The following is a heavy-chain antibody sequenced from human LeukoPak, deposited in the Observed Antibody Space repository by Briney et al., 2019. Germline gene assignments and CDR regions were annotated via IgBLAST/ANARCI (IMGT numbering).Heavy chain of an antibody. V-gene: IGHV3-49*03. CDR3: SRDRVWGYGSSWYDY. CDR2: IRSKTYGGTT. Sequence: RAGGSLRLSCTASGFTFGDFAMSWFRQGPGKGLEWVGFIRSKTYGGTTEYAASVKGRFSISRDDSKSLAYLQMHSLKMEDTAVYYCSRDRVWGYGSSWYDYWGQGTLVTVSS. J-gene: IGHJ4*02. D-gene: IGHD6-13*01. CDR1: GFTFGDFA.